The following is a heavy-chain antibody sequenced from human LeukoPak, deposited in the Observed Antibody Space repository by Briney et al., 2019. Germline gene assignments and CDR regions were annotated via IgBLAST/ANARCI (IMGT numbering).Heavy chain of an antibody. CDR2: MNPNSGNT. V-gene: IGHV1-8*01. Sequence: ASVKVSCKASGYTFTSYDINWVRHAPGQGLEWMGWMNPNSGNTGYAQKFQGRVTMTRNTSISTAYMELSSLRSEDTAVYYCARVRGYAGTEVDYWGQGTLVTVSS. CDR1: GYTFTSYD. J-gene: IGHJ4*02. CDR3: ARVRGYAGTEVDY. D-gene: IGHD3-10*01.